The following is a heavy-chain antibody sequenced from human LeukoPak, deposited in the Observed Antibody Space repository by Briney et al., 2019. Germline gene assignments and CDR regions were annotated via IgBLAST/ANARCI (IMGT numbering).Heavy chain of an antibody. CDR3: AKFQLQAGGMDV. J-gene: IGHJ6*02. CDR1: GFTFSTYT. V-gene: IGHV3-48*01. D-gene: IGHD6-6*01. CDR2: ITGTSSTI. Sequence: PGGSLILSCAASGFTFSTYTMNWVRQAPGKGLEWVSYITGTSSTIYYADSVKGRFTVSRDHARNSLYLQMNRLRAEDTAVYYCAKFQLQAGGMDVWGQGTTVTVSS.